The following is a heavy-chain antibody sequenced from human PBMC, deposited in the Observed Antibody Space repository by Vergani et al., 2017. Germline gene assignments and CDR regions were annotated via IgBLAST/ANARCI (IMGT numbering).Heavy chain of an antibody. Sequence: QVQLVQSGAEVKKPGSSVKVSCKASGGTFSSYAISWVRQAPGQGLEWMGGIIPIFGTANYAQKFQGRVTITADESTSTAYMELSSLRSEDTAVYYCARVFYDFWSGYPYYYYGMDVWGQGTTVTVSS. V-gene: IGHV1-69*01. CDR1: GGTFSSYA. J-gene: IGHJ6*02. D-gene: IGHD3-3*01. CDR3: ARVFYDFWSGYPYYYYGMDV. CDR2: IIPIFGTA.